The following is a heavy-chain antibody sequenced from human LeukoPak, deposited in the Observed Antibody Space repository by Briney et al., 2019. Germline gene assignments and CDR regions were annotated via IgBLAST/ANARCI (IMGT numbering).Heavy chain of an antibody. Sequence: GGSLRLSCAASGFTLSCCWMTWVRQARGKGLEWVATIKEDGSEKKYVDSVKGRFTISRDNAKNSLYLQMNTLRAEDTAVYYCVKSPFDYWGQGTLVTVSS. V-gene: IGHV3-7*01. J-gene: IGHJ4*02. CDR1: GFTLSCCW. CDR2: IKEDGSEK. CDR3: VKSPFDY.